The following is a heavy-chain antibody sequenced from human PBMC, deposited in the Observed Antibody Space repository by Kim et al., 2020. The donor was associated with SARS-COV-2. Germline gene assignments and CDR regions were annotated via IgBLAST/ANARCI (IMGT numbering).Heavy chain of an antibody. CDR1: GFSLSTSGVG. CDR3: AHVRGIAAAGTTRFDY. Sequence: SGPTLVNPTQTLTLTRTFSGFSLSTSGVGVGWIRQPPGKALEWLALIYWDDDKRYSPSLKSRLTITKDTSKNQVVLTMTNMDPVDTATYYCAHVRGIAAAGTTRFDYWGQGTLVTVSS. CDR2: IYWDDDK. V-gene: IGHV2-5*02. J-gene: IGHJ4*02. D-gene: IGHD6-13*01.